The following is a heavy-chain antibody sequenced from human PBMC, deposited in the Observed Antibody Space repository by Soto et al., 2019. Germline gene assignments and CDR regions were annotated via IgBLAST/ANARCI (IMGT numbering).Heavy chain of an antibody. V-gene: IGHV3-30-3*01. Sequence: GGSLRLSCAASGFTFSSYTMHWVRQAPGKGLEWVTSISYDALFKFYADSVKGRFTISRDTSTNTLYLQMDSLRIEDTAVYYCARNSPREGANFESWGQGTLVTVSS. J-gene: IGHJ4*02. CDR1: GFTFSSYT. CDR3: ARNSPREGANFES. CDR2: ISYDALFK. D-gene: IGHD2-21*01.